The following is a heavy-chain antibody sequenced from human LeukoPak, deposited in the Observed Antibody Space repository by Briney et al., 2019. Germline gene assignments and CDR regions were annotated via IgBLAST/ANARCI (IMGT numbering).Heavy chain of an antibody. J-gene: IGHJ4*02. CDR1: GFTFSSYS. CDR3: ARTGVDTAMVRPLDY. V-gene: IGHV3-21*01. CDR2: ISSSSSYI. D-gene: IGHD5-18*01. Sequence: GGSLRLSCAASGFTFSSYSMSWVRQAPGKGLEWVSSISSSSSYIYYADSVKGRFTISRDNAKNSLYLQMNSLRAEDTAVYYCARTGVDTAMVRPLDYWGQGTLVTVSS.